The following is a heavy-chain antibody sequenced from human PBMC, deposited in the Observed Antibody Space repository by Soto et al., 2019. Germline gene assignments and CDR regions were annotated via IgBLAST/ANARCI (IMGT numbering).Heavy chain of an antibody. V-gene: IGHV4-61*01. CDR3: ARLAAGQMVVVDDY. J-gene: IGHJ4*02. Sequence: PSETLSLTCTVSGGSVSSGSYYWSWIRQPPGKGLEWIGYIYYSGSTNYNPSLKSRVTISVDTSKNQFSLKLSSVTAADTAVYYCARLAAGQMVVVDDYWGQGTLVTVSS. CDR1: GGSVSSGSYY. D-gene: IGHD2-15*01. CDR2: IYYSGST.